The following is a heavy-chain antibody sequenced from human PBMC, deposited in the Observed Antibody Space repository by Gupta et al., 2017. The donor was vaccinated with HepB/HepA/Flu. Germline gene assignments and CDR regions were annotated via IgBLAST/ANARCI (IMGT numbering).Heavy chain of an antibody. J-gene: IGHJ6*03. CDR2: INPNSGGT. CDR1: GYTFTGYY. V-gene: IGHV1-2*02. CDR3: ASHLGITIHGRAAVLGWDYYYMDV. Sequence: QVQLVQSGAEVKKPGASVKVSCKASGYTFTGYYMHWVRQAPGQGLEWMGWINPNSGGTNYAQKFQGRVTMTRDTSISTAYMELSRLRSDDTAVYYCASHLGITIHGRAAVLGWDYYYMDVWGKGTTVTVSS. D-gene: IGHD3-3*01.